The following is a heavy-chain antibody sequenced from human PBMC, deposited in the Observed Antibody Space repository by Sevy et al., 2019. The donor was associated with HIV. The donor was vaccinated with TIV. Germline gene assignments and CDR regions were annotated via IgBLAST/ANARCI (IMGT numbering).Heavy chain of an antibody. CDR1: GLTVNSNY. V-gene: IGHV3-53*01. J-gene: IGHJ6*02. D-gene: IGHD2-8*01. CDR3: ARVGVSKYYYGLDI. Sequence: GGSLRLSCAASGLTVNSNYMSWVRQAPGRGLEWVAVIYSDSRTSYAKSVKGRFSISSDNSKNTLFLQMDTRRNEDTAVYYCARVGVSKYYYGLDILGQGTRVTVSS. CDR2: IYSDSRT.